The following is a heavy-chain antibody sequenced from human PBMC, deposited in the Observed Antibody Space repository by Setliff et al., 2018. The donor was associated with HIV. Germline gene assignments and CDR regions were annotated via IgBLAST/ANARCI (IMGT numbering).Heavy chain of an antibody. D-gene: IGHD2-21*02. CDR3: TREVVTTSLGNYYFMDV. CDR1: GFIISDHF. J-gene: IGHJ6*03. Sequence: GGSLRLSCAASGFIISDHFMEWVRQAPGKGPEWVGFIRSKRYGGTPQYAASVKGRFTISRDDSKSIAYLQMNSLKTDDSAVYYCTREVVTTSLGNYYFMDVWGNGTTVTVSS. V-gene: IGHV3-49*04. CDR2: IRSKRYGGTP.